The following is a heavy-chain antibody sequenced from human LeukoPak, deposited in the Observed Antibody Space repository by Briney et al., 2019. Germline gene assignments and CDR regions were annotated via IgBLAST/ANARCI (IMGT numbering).Heavy chain of an antibody. Sequence: PGGSLRLSCAASGLTFSSYSMNWARQAPGKGLECVSSISSSSSYIYYADSVKGRFTISRDNSKNTLYLQMNSLRAEDTAVYYCAKTDCSSTSCLTPDYWGQGTLVTVSS. CDR1: GLTFSSYS. V-gene: IGHV3-21*04. D-gene: IGHD2-2*01. CDR3: AKTDCSSTSCLTPDY. J-gene: IGHJ4*02. CDR2: ISSSSSYI.